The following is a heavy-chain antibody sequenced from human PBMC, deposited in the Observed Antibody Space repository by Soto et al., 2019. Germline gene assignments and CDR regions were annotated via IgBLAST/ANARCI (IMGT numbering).Heavy chain of an antibody. CDR1: GFTFSSYA. J-gene: IGHJ3*02. CDR3: VKGGYSGYTAAFDI. CDR2: ISSNGGST. D-gene: IGHD5-12*01. V-gene: IGHV3-64D*08. Sequence: GGSLRLSCSASGFTFSSYAMHWVRQAPGKGLEYVSAISSNGGSTYYADSVKGRFTISRDNSKNTLYLQMSSLRAEDTAVYYCVKGGYSGYTAAFDIWGQGTMVTVSS.